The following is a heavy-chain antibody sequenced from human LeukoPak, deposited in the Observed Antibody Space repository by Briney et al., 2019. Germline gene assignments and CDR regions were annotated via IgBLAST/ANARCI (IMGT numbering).Heavy chain of an antibody. CDR3: ARQHTSSWYWLDS. V-gene: IGHV5-51*01. Sequence: GALKISCKGSGYSFTSYWIAWVRQMPGKGLEWMGIIYPDDSDTRYSPSFQGQVTMSADKSISTAYLQWSSLKASDTAMYYCARQHTSSWYWLDSWGQGTLVTVSS. CDR1: GYSFTSYW. J-gene: IGHJ5*01. CDR2: IYPDDSDT. D-gene: IGHD6-13*01.